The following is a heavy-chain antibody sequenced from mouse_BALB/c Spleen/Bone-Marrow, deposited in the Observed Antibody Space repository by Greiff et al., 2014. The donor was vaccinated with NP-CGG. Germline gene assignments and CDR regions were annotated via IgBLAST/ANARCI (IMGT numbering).Heavy chain of an antibody. V-gene: IGHV1S30*02. CDR2: INPYNGGT. CDR3: ARQVYGNYAY. Sequence: SGPELVKPGPSVKISCKASGYSFTGYYMHWVKQSHGQSLEWIGEINPYNGGTSYNRKFKGKATLTVDTSSSTAFMESHSLTSEDVFVYYCARQVYGNYAYWGQGTLVTVSA. CDR1: GYSFTGYY. J-gene: IGHJ3*01. D-gene: IGHD2-1*01.